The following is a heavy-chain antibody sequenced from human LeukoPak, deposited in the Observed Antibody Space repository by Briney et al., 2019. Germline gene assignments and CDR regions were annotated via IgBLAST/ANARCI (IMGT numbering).Heavy chain of an antibody. Sequence: PSETLSLTCTVSGGSISSGDYYWSWIRQPPGKGLEWIGYIYYSGSTYYNPSLKSRVTISVDTSKNQFSLKLSSVTAADTAVYYCARDKEMATIGRAFDFWGQGTMVTVSS. J-gene: IGHJ3*01. CDR3: ARDKEMATIGRAFDF. V-gene: IGHV4-30-4*08. CDR1: GGSISSGDYY. D-gene: IGHD5-24*01. CDR2: IYYSGST.